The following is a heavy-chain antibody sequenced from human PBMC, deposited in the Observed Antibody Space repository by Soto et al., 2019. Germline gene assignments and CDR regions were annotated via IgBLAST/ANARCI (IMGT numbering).Heavy chain of an antibody. CDR3: ARGYDYFDY. CDR1: GYTFTSYY. Sequence: QVQLVQSGAEVKKPGASVKVSCKASGYTFTSYYMHWVRQAPGQGLEWMGIINPSGGSTSYAQKFXXRXTXXRDTSTSTVYMQLSSLRSEDTAVYYCARGYDYFDYWGQGTLVTVSS. J-gene: IGHJ4*02. D-gene: IGHD3-16*01. CDR2: INPSGGST. V-gene: IGHV1-46*01.